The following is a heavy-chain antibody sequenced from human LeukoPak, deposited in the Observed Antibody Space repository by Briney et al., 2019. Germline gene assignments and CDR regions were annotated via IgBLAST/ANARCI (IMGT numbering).Heavy chain of an antibody. Sequence: GRSLRLSCAASGFTFSSYAMHWVRQAPGKGLEWVAVISYDGSNKYYADSVKGRFTISRDNSKNTLYLQMNSLRAEDTAVYYCARDSRVIAAAGYFQHWGQGTLVTVSS. CDR1: GFTFSSYA. J-gene: IGHJ1*01. CDR2: ISYDGSNK. V-gene: IGHV3-30-3*01. D-gene: IGHD6-13*01. CDR3: ARDSRVIAAAGYFQH.